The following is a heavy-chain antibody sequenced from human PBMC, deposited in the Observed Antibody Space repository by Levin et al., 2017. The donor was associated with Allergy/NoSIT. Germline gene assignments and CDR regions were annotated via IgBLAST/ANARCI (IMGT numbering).Heavy chain of an antibody. V-gene: IGHV1-18*01. CDR3: AIAVADLAYYYGMDV. J-gene: IGHJ6*02. CDR2: ISAYNGNT. Sequence: ASVKVSCKASGYTFTSYGISWVRQAPGQGLEWMGWISAYNGNTNYAQKLQGRVTMTTDTSTSTAYMELRSLRSDDTAVYYCAIAVADLAYYYGMDVWGQGTTVTVSS. CDR1: GYTFTSYG. D-gene: IGHD6-19*01.